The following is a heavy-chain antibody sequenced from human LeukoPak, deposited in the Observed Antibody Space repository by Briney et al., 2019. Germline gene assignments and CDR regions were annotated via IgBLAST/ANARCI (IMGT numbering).Heavy chain of an antibody. CDR2: IYTSGST. D-gene: IGHD2-2*01. CDR3: ARDPCSSTSCYGWFDP. CDR1: GGSISSGSYY. V-gene: IGHV4-61*02. Sequence: SETLSLTCTVSGGSISSGSYYWSWIRQPAGKGLEWIGRIYTSGSTNYNPSLKSRVTMSVDTSKNQFSLKLSSVTAADTAVYYCARDPCSSTSCYGWFDPWGQGTLVTVSS. J-gene: IGHJ5*02.